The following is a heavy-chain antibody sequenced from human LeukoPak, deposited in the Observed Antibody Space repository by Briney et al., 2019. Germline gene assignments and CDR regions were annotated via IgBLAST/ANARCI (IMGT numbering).Heavy chain of an antibody. CDR3: ARDTVATIQYYYYGMDV. CDR2: IIPIFGTA. D-gene: IGHD5-12*01. J-gene: IGHJ6*02. Sequence: ASVKVSCKASGGTFSSYAISWVRQAPGQGLEWMGGIIPIFGTANYAQKFQGRVTITTDESTSTAYMELRSLRSDDTAVYYCARDTVATIQYYYYGMDVWGQGTTVTVSS. V-gene: IGHV1-69*05. CDR1: GGTFSSYA.